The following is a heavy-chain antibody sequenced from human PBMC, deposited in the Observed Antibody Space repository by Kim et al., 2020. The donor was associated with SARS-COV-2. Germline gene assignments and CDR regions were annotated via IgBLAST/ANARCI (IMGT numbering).Heavy chain of an antibody. Sequence: GGSLRLSCAAPGFTFSRHGFHWVRQAPGKGLEWVAVISSDGSTKNYAESVKGRFTVSRDNSKSTLFLQMNGLRGEDTAVYYCAKDKGMTSLDYWGQGTLVTVSS. CDR1: GFTFSRHG. CDR2: ISSDGSTK. CDR3: AKDKGMTSLDY. J-gene: IGHJ4*02. D-gene: IGHD2-21*02. V-gene: IGHV3-30*18.